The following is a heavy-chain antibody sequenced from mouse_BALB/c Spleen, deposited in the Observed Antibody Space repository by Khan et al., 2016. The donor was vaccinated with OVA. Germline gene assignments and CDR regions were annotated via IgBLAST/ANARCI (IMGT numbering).Heavy chain of an antibody. CDR2: IWSGGSP. Sequence: QVQLKQSGPGLVQPSQSLSITCTVSGFSLTSYGVHWVRQSPGKGLEWLGVIWSGGSPDYNAAFISRLSISKDNSKSPVFFKMNSLQADDTAIYYGARNSQFITTVVAFYAMDYWGQGTSVTVSS. D-gene: IGHD1-1*01. J-gene: IGHJ4*01. V-gene: IGHV2-4-1*01. CDR3: ARNSQFITTVVAFYAMDY. CDR1: GFSLTSYG.